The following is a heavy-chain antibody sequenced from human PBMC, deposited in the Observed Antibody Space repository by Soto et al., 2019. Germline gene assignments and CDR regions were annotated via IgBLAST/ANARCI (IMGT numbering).Heavy chain of an antibody. D-gene: IGHD5-18*01. CDR1: GGSISSGGYY. CDR2: IYYSGST. Sequence: SETLSLTCTVSGGSISSGGYYWSWIRQHPGKGLEWIGYIYYSGSTYYNPSLKSRVTISVDTSKNQFSLKLSSVTAADTAVYYCSRSGYSYDFDYWGQGTLVTVSS. V-gene: IGHV4-31*03. J-gene: IGHJ4*02. CDR3: SRSGYSYDFDY.